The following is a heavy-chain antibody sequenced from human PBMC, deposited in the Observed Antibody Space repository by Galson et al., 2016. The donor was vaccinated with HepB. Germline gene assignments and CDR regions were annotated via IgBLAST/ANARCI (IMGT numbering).Heavy chain of an antibody. CDR2: IDTAGDT. D-gene: IGHD4/OR15-4a*01. V-gene: IGHV3-13*01. J-gene: IGHJ6*04. CDR1: GFTCSIHD. CDR3: ARGKSLLTMPWNYGLDV. Sequence: SLRLSCAASGFTCSIHDMHWVRQSPGKGLEWVSAIDTAGDTYYPYSVKGRFTISRENAKNSLYLQMNSLRAGDTAVYYCARGKSLLTMPWNYGLDVWGKGTTVSVSS.